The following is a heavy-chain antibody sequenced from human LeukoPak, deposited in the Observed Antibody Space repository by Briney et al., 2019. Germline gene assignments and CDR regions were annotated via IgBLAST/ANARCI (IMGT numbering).Heavy chain of an antibody. Sequence: SETLSLTCTVSGGSVSRGGYYWNWIRQHPGKGLEWIGFTSYSEGTYYNPSLMSRITLSVDRSRNQFSLKMRDVTAADTAVYFCAAADWESFYFDSWGQGALVAVSS. CDR2: TSYSEGT. J-gene: IGHJ4*02. CDR1: GGSVSRGGYY. CDR3: AAADWESFYFDS. V-gene: IGHV4-31*03. D-gene: IGHD1-26*01.